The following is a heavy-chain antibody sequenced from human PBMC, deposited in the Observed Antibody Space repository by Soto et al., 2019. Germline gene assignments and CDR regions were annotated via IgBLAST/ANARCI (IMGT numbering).Heavy chain of an antibody. CDR1: GFTFSSYG. J-gene: IGHJ4*02. CDR3: AKESRLALSIAAAGFDY. CDR2: ISYDGSNK. V-gene: IGHV3-30*18. Sequence: PGGSLRLSCAASGFTFSSYGMHWVRQAPGKGLEWVAVISYDGSNKYYADSVKGRFTISRDNSKNTLYLQMNSLRAEDTAVYYCAKESRLALSIAAAGFDYWGQGTLVTVSS. D-gene: IGHD6-13*01.